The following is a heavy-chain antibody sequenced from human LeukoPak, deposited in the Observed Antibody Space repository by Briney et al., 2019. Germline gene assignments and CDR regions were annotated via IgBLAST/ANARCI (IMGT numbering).Heavy chain of an antibody. CDR3: ARVRGRAGILSYYDNSRQTGRYYVDN. CDR1: GDSIGSYY. V-gene: IGHV4-59*01. Sequence: SETLSLTCSVSGDSIGSYYWSWIRQPPGTGLEWIGYIVYSGSTKYNPSLKSRVTMSVDTSKNQFSLKLTSVTAADTAVYYCARVRGRAGILSYYDNSRQTGRYYVDNWGQGILVSVSS. D-gene: IGHD1-26*01. CDR2: IVYSGST. J-gene: IGHJ4*02.